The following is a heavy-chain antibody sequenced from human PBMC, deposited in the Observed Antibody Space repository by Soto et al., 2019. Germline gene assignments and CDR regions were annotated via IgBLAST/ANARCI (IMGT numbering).Heavy chain of an antibody. CDR3: ARRWASDWFDP. CDR1: GYKFTSYG. V-gene: IGHV1-18*01. CDR2: TSPYTGKT. J-gene: IGHJ5*02. Sequence: QVQLVQSGPEVKKPGASGKVSCKASGYKFTSYGISWVRRAPGQDFEGMGWTSPYTGKTKYSEKLQDRITLTTDTSAKTVYMELRSLTSDDTAVYYCARRWASDWFDPWGQGTLVSVSS.